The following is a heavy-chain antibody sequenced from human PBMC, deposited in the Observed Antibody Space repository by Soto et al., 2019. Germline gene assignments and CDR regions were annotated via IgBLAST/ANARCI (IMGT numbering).Heavy chain of an antibody. CDR1: GGTLSSYA. Sequence: SVKVSCKASGGTLSSYAISWVRQAPGQGLEWMGGIIPIFGTANYAQKFQGRVTITADESTSTAYMELSSLRSEDTAVYYCARDRFDFDWLLHDAFDIWGQGTMVTVSS. J-gene: IGHJ3*02. D-gene: IGHD3-9*01. CDR2: IIPIFGTA. V-gene: IGHV1-69*13. CDR3: ARDRFDFDWLLHDAFDI.